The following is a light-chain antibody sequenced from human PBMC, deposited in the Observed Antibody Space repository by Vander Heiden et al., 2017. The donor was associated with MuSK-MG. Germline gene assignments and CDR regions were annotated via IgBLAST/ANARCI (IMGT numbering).Light chain of an antibody. Sequence: EIVLTQSPGTLSLSPGDRATLSCRATQSVHSNYLAWYQQKPGQAPRLLVYGASSTATGIPDRFSGSGSGTDFTLTISRLEPEDFAVYYCQQYCSSPDTFGQGTKLEIK. CDR1: QSVHSNY. J-gene: IGKJ2*01. CDR2: GAS. V-gene: IGKV3-20*01. CDR3: QQYCSSPDT.